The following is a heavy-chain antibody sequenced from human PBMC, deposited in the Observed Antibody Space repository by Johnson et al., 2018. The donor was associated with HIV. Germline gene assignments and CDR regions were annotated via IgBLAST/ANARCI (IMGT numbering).Heavy chain of an antibody. J-gene: IGHJ3*02. D-gene: IGHD3-10*01. V-gene: IGHV3-11*04. CDR1: GFTFSDYY. Sequence: QVQLVESGGGLVKPGGSLRLSCAASGFTFSDYYMSWIRQAPGKGLEWVSAISGSGGSTYYADSVKGRFTISRDNSKNTLYLQMNSLRVEDTAVYYCASEVRGVLDIWGQGTMVTVSS. CDR3: ASEVRGVLDI. CDR2: ISGSGGST.